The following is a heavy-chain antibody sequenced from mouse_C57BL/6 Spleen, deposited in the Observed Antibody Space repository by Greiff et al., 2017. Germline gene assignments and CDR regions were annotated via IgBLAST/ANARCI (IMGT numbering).Heavy chain of an antibody. CDR2: IHPNSGST. Sequence: QVQLQQPGAELVKPGASVKLSCKASGYTFTSYWMHWVKQRPGQGLEWIGMIHPNSGSTNYNEKFKSKATLTVDKSSSTAYMQLSSLTSEDSAVYCCARSGTVAWYFDVWGTGTTVTVSS. CDR3: ARSGTVAWYFDV. J-gene: IGHJ1*03. V-gene: IGHV1-64*01. CDR1: GYTFTSYW. D-gene: IGHD1-1*01.